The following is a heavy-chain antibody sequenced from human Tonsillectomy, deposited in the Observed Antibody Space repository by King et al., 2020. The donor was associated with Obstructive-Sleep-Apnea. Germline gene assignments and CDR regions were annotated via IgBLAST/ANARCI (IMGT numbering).Heavy chain of an antibody. CDR1: GGSITSYY. Sequence: VQLQESGPGLVKPSETLSLTCSVSGGSITSYYWSWIRQPPGKGLEWIGYIYYSGSTKYNPSLKSRVTMSADTSKNQFSLKLTSVTAADTAVYYCARRRSGYDFGPLDPWGQGTLVTVSS. V-gene: IGHV4-59*08. D-gene: IGHD5-12*01. J-gene: IGHJ5*02. CDR3: ARRRSGYDFGPLDP. CDR2: IYYSGST.